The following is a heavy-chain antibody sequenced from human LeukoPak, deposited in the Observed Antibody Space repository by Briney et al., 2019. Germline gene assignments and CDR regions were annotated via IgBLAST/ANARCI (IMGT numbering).Heavy chain of an antibody. J-gene: IGHJ4*02. V-gene: IGHV1-69*05. CDR2: IIPIFGTA. CDR1: GGTFSSYA. D-gene: IGHD1-26*01. CDR3: AREEGYYSGSYHLDY. Sequence: SVKVSCKASGGTFSSYAISWVRQAPGQGLEWMGRIIPIFGTANYTQKFQGRVTITTDESTSTAYMELSSLRSEDTAVYYCAREEGYYSGSYHLDYWGQGTLVTVSS.